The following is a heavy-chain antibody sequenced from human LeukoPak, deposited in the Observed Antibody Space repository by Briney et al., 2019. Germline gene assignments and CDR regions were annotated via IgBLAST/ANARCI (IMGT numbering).Heavy chain of an antibody. J-gene: IGHJ5*02. Sequence: ASVKVSCRASGYTFTSYGISWVRQAPGQGLEWMGWISAYNGNTNYAQKLQGRATMTTDTSTSTAYMELGSLRSDDTAVYYCARDREGSSWYGGTNWFDPWGQGTLVTVSS. CDR1: GYTFTSYG. D-gene: IGHD6-13*01. CDR2: ISAYNGNT. V-gene: IGHV1-18*04. CDR3: ARDREGSSWYGGTNWFDP.